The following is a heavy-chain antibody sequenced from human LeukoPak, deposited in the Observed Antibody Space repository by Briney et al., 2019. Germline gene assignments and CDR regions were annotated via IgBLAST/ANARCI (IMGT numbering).Heavy chain of an antibody. CDR3: ARGRLQLWSFPLPYNHYAIDV. V-gene: IGHV4-34*01. J-gene: IGHJ6*02. D-gene: IGHD5-18*01. CDR1: GESFSGYF. CDR2: SNHFGST. Sequence: SETLSLTCAVSGESFSGYFWTWIRQPPGKGLEWIGESNHFGSTDYNPSLKSRVTISVDTSKKQSSLNVRSVTAADTAVYFCARGRLQLWSFPLPYNHYAIDVWGQGTTVTVSS.